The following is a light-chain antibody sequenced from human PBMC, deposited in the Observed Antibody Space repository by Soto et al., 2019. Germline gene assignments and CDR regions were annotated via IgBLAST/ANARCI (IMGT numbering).Light chain of an antibody. CDR3: HQRQSWPRT. V-gene: IGKV3-11*01. Sequence: EAVLTQSPATLSSFPGYRVTLSCRASQYINTRLAWYQHRPGQAPRLLIYQTSIRAAGIPARFSASGSGTDFTLTISDVQPEEFALYYCHQRQSWPRTVGQGTKVDIK. J-gene: IGKJ1*01. CDR1: QYINTR. CDR2: QTS.